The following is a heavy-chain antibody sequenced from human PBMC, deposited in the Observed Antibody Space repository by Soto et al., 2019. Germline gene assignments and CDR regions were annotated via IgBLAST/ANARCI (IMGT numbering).Heavy chain of an antibody. D-gene: IGHD1-1*01. CDR1: GFAFSNYW. CDR3: ARIGTGYYYMDV. J-gene: IGHJ6*03. CDR2: INSDGSRK. V-gene: IGHV3-74*03. Sequence: EVQLVESGGGLVQPGGSLRLSCPASGFAFSNYWMHWVRQAPGKGLVWVSRINSDGSRKTYADSVRGRFTISRDNAKNTVDMQMNSLSAEDTAVYYCARIGTGYYYMDVWGKGTTVTVSS.